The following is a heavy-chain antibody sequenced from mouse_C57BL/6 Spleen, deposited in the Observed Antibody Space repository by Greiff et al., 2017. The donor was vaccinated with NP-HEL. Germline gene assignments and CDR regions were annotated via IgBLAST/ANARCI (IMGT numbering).Heavy chain of an antibody. Sequence: QVQLQQSGAELVRPGSSVKLSCKASGYTFTSYWMHWVKQRPIQGLEWIGNIDPSDSETHYNQKFKDKATLTVDKSSSTAYMQLSSLTSEDSAVYYCARDPYDYDGGGYYAMDYWGQGTSVTVSS. CDR1: GYTFTSYW. CDR2: IDPSDSET. V-gene: IGHV1-52*01. D-gene: IGHD2-4*01. CDR3: ARDPYDYDGGGYYAMDY. J-gene: IGHJ4*01.